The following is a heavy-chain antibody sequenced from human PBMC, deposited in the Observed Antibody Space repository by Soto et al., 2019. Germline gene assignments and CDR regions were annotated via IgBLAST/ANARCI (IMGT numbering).Heavy chain of an antibody. CDR1: GFSLSTSGVG. D-gene: IGHD3-22*01. CDR2: IYWDDDK. J-gene: IGHJ6*02. V-gene: IGHV2-5*02. Sequence: SGPTLVNPTQTLTLTCTFSGFSLSTSGVGVGWIRQPPGKALEWLALIYWDDDKRYSPSLKSRLTITKDTSKNQVVLTMTNMDPVDTATYYCAHSQTYYYDSSGYYSPYYYYGMDVWGQGTTVTVSS. CDR3: AHSQTYYYDSSGYYSPYYYYGMDV.